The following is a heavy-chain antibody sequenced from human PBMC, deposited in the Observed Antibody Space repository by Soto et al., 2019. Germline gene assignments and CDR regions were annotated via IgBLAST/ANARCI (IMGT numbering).Heavy chain of an antibody. CDR1: GGTFSSHA. CDR2: IIPIFGTA. CDR3: ARGRHAVRGYSYAGGYWFDP. D-gene: IGHD5-18*01. J-gene: IGHJ5*02. V-gene: IGHV1-69*13. Sequence: SVKVSCKASGGTFSSHAISWVRQAPGQGLEWTGGIIPIFGTANYAQKFQGRVTITADESTSTAYMELSSLRSEDTAVYYCARGRHAVRGYSYAGGYWFDPWGQGTLVTVSS.